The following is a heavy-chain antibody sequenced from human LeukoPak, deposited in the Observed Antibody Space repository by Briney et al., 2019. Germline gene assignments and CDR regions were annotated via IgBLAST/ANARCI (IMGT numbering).Heavy chain of an antibody. CDR1: GGSFSGHY. CDR3: ARGRTGAAALDF. Sequence: PSEPLSLACAVYGGSFSGHYGTWIRQPPGKGREWVGEGTHSGSTKYNPSLKNRVTISVDTSKNQFSLKLTSVTAADTAVYHCARGRTGAAALDFWGPGTLVIVSS. CDR2: GTHSGST. V-gene: IGHV4-34*01. D-gene: IGHD2-2*01. J-gene: IGHJ4*02.